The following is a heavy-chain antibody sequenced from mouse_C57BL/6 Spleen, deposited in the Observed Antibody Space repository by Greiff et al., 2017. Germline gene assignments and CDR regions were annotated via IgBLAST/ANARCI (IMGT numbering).Heavy chain of an antibody. V-gene: IGHV1-80*01. CDR2: IYPGDGDT. D-gene: IGHD1-1*01. Sequence: QVQLQQSGAELVKPGASVKISCKASGYAFSSYWMNWVKQRPGKGLEWIGQIYPGDGDTNYNGNFKDKATLTADKSSSTAYMHLSSLTSEDSAVYFCERGPYGSRIAYWGQGTLVTVSA. J-gene: IGHJ3*01. CDR1: GYAFSSYW. CDR3: ERGPYGSRIAY.